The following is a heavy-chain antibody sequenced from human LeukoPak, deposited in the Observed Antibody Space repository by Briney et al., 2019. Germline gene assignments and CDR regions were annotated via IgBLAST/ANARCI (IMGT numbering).Heavy chain of an antibody. CDR2: IIPILGIA. CDR1: GGTFSSYT. J-gene: IGHJ4*02. V-gene: IGHV1-69*02. Sequence: SVRVSCKASGGTFSSYTISWVRQAPGQGLEWMGRIIPILGIANYAQKFQGRVTITADKSTSTAYMELSSLRSEDTAVYYCARGRPDYDFWSGPFDYWGQGTLVTVSS. CDR3: ARGRPDYDFWSGPFDY. D-gene: IGHD3-3*01.